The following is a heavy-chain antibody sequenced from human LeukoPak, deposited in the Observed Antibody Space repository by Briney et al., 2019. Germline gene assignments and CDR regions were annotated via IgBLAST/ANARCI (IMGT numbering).Heavy chain of an antibody. J-gene: IGHJ1*01. D-gene: IGHD3-22*01. Sequence: SETLSLTCAVYGGSFSGYYWSWLRQPPGKGLEWIGEINHSGSTNYNPSLKSRVTISVDTSQNQFSLKLSSVTAADTAVYYCARWAYDSSGYLFQHWGQGTLVTVSS. CDR2: INHSGST. CDR1: GGSFSGYY. V-gene: IGHV4-34*01. CDR3: ARWAYDSSGYLFQH.